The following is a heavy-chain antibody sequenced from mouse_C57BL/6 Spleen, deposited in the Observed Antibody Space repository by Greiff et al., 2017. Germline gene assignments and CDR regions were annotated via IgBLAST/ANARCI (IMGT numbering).Heavy chain of an antibody. Sequence: QVQLQQPGAELVKPGASVKVSCKASGYTFTSYWMHWVKQRPGQGLEWIGRIHPSDSDTNYNQKFKGNATLTVDKSSSTAYMQLSSLTSEDSAVDYGAIGGTQATARDYWGQGTSGTVSS. CDR3: AIGGTQATARDY. CDR1: GYTFTSYW. J-gene: IGHJ4*01. CDR2: IHPSDSDT. V-gene: IGHV1-74*01. D-gene: IGHD3-2*02.